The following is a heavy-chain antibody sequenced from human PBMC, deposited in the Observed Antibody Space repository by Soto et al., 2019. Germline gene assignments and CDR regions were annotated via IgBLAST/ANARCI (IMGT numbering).Heavy chain of an antibody. V-gene: IGHV1-8*01. J-gene: IGHJ6*02. CDR3: ARAEVTIFGVLYYYYGMDV. Sequence: ASVKVSCKASGYTFTSYDINWVRQATGQGLEWMGWMNPNSGNTGYAQKFQGRVTMTRNTSISTAYMELSSLRSEDTAVYYCARAEVTIFGVLYYYYGMDVWGQGTTVTVSS. CDR2: MNPNSGNT. D-gene: IGHD3-3*01. CDR1: GYTFTSYD.